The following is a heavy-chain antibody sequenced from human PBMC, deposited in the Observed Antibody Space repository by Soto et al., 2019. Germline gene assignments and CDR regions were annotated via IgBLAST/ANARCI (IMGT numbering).Heavy chain of an antibody. CDR3: ARPISKSSNWFDP. Sequence: SETLSLTCTVSGGSISSYYWGWIRQPPGKGLEWIGSIYYSGSTYYNPSLKSRVTISVDTSKNQFSLKLSSVTAADTAVYYCARPISKSSNWFDPWGQGTLVTVSS. CDR1: GGSISSYY. V-gene: IGHV4-39*01. CDR2: IYYSGST. D-gene: IGHD2-21*01. J-gene: IGHJ5*02.